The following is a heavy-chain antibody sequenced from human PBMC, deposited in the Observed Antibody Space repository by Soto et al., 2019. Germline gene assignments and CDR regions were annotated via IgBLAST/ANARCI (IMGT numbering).Heavy chain of an antibody. CDR1: GGTFNTFA. J-gene: IGHJ6*02. CDR3: ARDSVVVAASYYYYGMDV. Sequence: QVQLVQSGAEVKKPGSSVKVSCLASGGTFNTFAISWVRQAPGQGLEYMGGIIPMFGTAHYAQKFQGRVTITADESTRTVYMELSSLRSEDTAVYYCARDSVVVAASYYYYGMDVWGQGTTVTVSS. D-gene: IGHD2-15*01. CDR2: IIPMFGTA. V-gene: IGHV1-69*01.